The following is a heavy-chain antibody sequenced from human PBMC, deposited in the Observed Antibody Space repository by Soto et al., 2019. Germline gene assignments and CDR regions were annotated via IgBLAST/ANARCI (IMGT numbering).Heavy chain of an antibody. V-gene: IGHV3-23*01. CDR2: ISANGQGI. Sequence: PGGSLSLSCAASGFTFSTYALSWVRQVPGKGLEWVSAISANGQGIYYADSVRGRFTISRDNSKNTIFLHMDSLRAEDTAVYYCAKDRNYPRDQFHYWGQGTLVTVSS. J-gene: IGHJ4*02. D-gene: IGHD1-7*01. CDR1: GFTFSTYA. CDR3: AKDRNYPRDQFHY.